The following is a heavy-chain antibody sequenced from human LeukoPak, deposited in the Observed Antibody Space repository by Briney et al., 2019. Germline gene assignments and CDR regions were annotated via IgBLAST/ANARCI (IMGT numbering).Heavy chain of an antibody. CDR1: GFTVSSNY. CDR3: AKSSGWSRYFDY. J-gene: IGHJ4*02. V-gene: IGHV3-66*01. D-gene: IGHD6-19*01. Sequence: PGGSLRLSCTVSGFTVSSNYMSWVRQAPGKGLEWVSVIYSGGSTYYADSVKGRFTISRDNSKNTLYLQMNSLRAEDTAVYYCAKSSGWSRYFDYWGQGTLVTVSS. CDR2: IYSGGST.